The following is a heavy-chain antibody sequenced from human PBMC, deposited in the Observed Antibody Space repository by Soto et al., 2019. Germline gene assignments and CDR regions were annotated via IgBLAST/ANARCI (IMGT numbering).Heavy chain of an antibody. D-gene: IGHD3-16*01. CDR1: GGSISSSNW. J-gene: IGHJ6*02. CDR2: IYHSGST. V-gene: IGHV4-4*02. Sequence: QVQLQESGPGLVKPSGTLSLTCAVSGGSISSSNWWSWVRQPPGKGLEWIGEIYHSGSTNYNPSLKSRVTISVDKSKNQFSLKLSSGSAADTAVYYCARDRGMITFGGVHGMDVWGQGTTVTVSS. CDR3: ARDRGMITFGGVHGMDV.